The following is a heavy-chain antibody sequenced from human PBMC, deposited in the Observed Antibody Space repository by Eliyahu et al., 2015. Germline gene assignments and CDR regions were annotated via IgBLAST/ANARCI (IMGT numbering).Heavy chain of an antibody. CDR2: IYHSGST. V-gene: IGHV4-38-2*02. J-gene: IGHJ4*02. Sequence: QVQLQESGPGLVKPSETLSLTCTVSGYSISSGYYWAWIRQPPGKGLEWIGNIYHSGSTYYNPSLKSRVTISVDTSKNQFSLKLSSVTAADTAVYYCARVSVRQRSYYDRNFDSWGQGTLVTVSS. CDR1: GYSISSGYY. CDR3: ARVSVRQRSYYDRNFDS. D-gene: IGHD3-22*01.